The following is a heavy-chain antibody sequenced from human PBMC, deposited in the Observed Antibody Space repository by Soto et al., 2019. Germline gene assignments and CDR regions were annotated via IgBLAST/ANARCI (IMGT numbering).Heavy chain of an antibody. CDR2: IYAGDSDT. V-gene: IGHV5-51*01. Sequence: GESLKISCKGSGYRFSSYWIGWVRQMPGKGLEWMGIIYAGDSDTRYSPSFQGQVTISADKSFSTAYLQWSSLKASDTAMYYCARQEYSSWSPAFDFWSQGTMVTVSS. J-gene: IGHJ3*01. CDR3: ARQEYSSWSPAFDF. CDR1: GYRFSSYW. D-gene: IGHD6-6*01.